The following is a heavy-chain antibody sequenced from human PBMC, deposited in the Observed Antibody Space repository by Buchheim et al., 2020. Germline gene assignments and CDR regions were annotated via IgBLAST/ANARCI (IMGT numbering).Heavy chain of an antibody. CDR2: IYHSGST. CDR3: ARAYGDYYRVYFDY. CDR1: GGSISSGGYS. V-gene: IGHV4-30-2*01. D-gene: IGHD4-17*01. J-gene: IGHJ4*02. Sequence: QVQLQQWGAGLLKPSETLSLTCAVSGGSISSGGYSWSWIRQPPGKGLEWIGYIYHSGSTYYNPSLKSRVTISVDRSKNQFSLKLSSVTAADTAVYYCARAYGDYYRVYFDYWGQGTL.